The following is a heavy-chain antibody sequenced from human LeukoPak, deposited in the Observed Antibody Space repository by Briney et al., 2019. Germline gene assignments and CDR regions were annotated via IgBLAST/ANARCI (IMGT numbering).Heavy chain of an antibody. Sequence: SETLPLTCAVYGGSFSGYYWSWIRQPPGKGLEWIGEINHSGSTNHNPSLKSRVTISVDTSKNQFSLKLSSVTAADTAVYYCARWFGESHDAFDIWGQGTMVTVSS. J-gene: IGHJ3*02. V-gene: IGHV4-34*01. CDR3: ARWFGESHDAFDI. D-gene: IGHD3-10*01. CDR1: GGSFSGYY. CDR2: INHSGST.